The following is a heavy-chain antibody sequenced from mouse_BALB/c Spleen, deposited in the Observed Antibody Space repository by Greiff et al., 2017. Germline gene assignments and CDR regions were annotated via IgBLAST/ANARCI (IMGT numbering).Heavy chain of an antibody. CDR3: ASPIYYDYAFAY. D-gene: IGHD2-4*01. Sequence: EVMLVESGGGLVQPGGSRKLSCAASGFTFSSFGMHWVRQAPEKGLEWVAYISSGSSTIYYADTVKGRFTISRDNPKNTLFLQMTSLRSEDTAMYYCASPIYYDYAFAYWGQGTLVTVSA. CDR1: GFTFSSFG. CDR2: ISSGSSTI. J-gene: IGHJ3*01. V-gene: IGHV5-17*02.